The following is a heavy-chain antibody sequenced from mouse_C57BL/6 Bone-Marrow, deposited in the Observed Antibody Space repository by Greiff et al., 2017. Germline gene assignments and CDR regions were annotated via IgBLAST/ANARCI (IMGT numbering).Heavy chain of an antibody. D-gene: IGHD1-1*01. Sequence: VKLVESGPGLVQPSQSLSITCTVSGFSLTSYGVHWVRQSPGKGLEWLGVIWSGGSTDYNAAFISRLSISKDNSKSQVFFKMNSLQADDTAIYYCARTHYYGSSYTWFAYWGQGTLVTVSA. J-gene: IGHJ3*01. CDR2: IWSGGST. CDR3: ARTHYYGSSYTWFAY. CDR1: GFSLTSYG. V-gene: IGHV2-2*01.